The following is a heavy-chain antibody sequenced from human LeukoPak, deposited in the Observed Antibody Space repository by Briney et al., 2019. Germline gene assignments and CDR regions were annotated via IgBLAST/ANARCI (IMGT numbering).Heavy chain of an antibody. D-gene: IGHD6-19*01. CDR3: ARDSYSSGPNFDY. J-gene: IGHJ4*02. CDR1: GFTFSSYS. CDR2: ISSSSSYI. Sequence: PGGSLGLSCAASGFTFSSYSMNWVRQAPGKGLEWVSSISSSSSYIYYADSVKGRFTISRDNAKNSLYLQMNSLRAEDTAVYYCARDSYSSGPNFDYWGQGTLVTVSS. V-gene: IGHV3-21*01.